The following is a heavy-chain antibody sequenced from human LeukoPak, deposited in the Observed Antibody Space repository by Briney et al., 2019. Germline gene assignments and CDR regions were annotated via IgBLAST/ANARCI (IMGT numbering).Heavy chain of an antibody. D-gene: IGHD3-16*01. CDR2: IIPILGIA. CDR3: ARVGDTLGFDY. CDR1: GGTFSSYA. V-gene: IGHV1-69*04. J-gene: IGHJ4*02. Sequence: SVKVSCKASGGTFSSYAISWVRQAPGQGLEWMGRIIPILGIANYAQKFRGRVTITADKSTSTAYMELSSLRSEDTAVYYCARVGDTLGFDYWGQGTLVTVSS.